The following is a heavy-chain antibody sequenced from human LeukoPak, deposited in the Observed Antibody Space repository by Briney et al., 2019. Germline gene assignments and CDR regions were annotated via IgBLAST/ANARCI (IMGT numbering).Heavy chain of an antibody. D-gene: IGHD3-22*01. CDR2: INPNSGGT. V-gene: IGHV1-2*06. CDR3: ARDSYYYDTSGYYYYFHY. J-gene: IGHJ4*02. CDR1: GHTFTGYY. Sequence: GASEKVSCKASGHTFTGYYMHWVRQAPGQGLEWMGRINPNSGGTNYAQKFQGRVTMTRDTSISTAYMELSRLRSDDTAVYYCARDSYYYDTSGYYYYFHYWVQGTLVTVSS.